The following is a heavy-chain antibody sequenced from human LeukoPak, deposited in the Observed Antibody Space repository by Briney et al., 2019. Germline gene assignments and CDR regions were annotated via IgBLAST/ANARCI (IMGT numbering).Heavy chain of an antibody. CDR3: VRGHGGY. J-gene: IGHJ4*02. V-gene: IGHV4-61*01. CDR2: TYNGGST. Sequence: PSETLSLTCTVSGGSVSSSIYHWFWIQQPPGKGLEWVGFTYNGGSTYYNPSLKSRVTISVDMAKNQFSLKVMSVTAADTAVYYCVRGHGGYWGQGTLVTVSS. CDR1: GGSVSSSIYH.